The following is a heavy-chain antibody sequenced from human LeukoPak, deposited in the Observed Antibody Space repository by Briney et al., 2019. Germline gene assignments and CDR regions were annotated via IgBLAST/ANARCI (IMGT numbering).Heavy chain of an antibody. D-gene: IGHD7-27*01. CDR2: ISSSSGII. J-gene: IGHJ4*02. V-gene: IGHV3-48*04. Sequence: GGSLRLSCEASGFPFSSYGMNWVRQAPGKGLEWVSYISSSSGIIYYADSVKGRFTISRDNAKNSLYLQMNSLRAEDTAVYYCARDLNWETYWGQGTLVSVSS. CDR1: GFPFSSYG. CDR3: ARDLNWETY.